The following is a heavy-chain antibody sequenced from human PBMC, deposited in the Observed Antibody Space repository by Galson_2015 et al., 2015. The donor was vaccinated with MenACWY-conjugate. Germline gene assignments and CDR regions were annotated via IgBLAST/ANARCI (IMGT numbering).Heavy chain of an antibody. CDR3: ARGGSAYEVSDRGWFDP. V-gene: IGHV6-1*01. CDR1: GDSVSSNSAA. CDR2: TPPPPPRSN. D-gene: IGHD3-10*01. J-gene: IGHJ5*02. Sequence: CAISGDSVSSNSAAWNWIRQSPSRGLEWLGRTPPPPPRSNDYAVSVKSRITINPDTSKNQFSLQLNSVTPEDTAVYYCARGGSAYEVSDRGWFDPWGQGTLVTVSS.